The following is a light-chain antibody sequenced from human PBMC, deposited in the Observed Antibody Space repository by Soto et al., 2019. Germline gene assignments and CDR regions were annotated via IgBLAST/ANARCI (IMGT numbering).Light chain of an antibody. CDR2: DAS. Sequence: EIVLTQSPATLSLSPGERATLSCRASQSVSSYLAWYQQKPGQAPRLLIYDASNRATGIPARFSGSGSETDFTLTISSLEPEDFAVYYCQQRTNWHSLTFGGGTKVEIK. CDR1: QSVSSY. J-gene: IGKJ4*01. V-gene: IGKV3-11*01. CDR3: QQRTNWHSLT.